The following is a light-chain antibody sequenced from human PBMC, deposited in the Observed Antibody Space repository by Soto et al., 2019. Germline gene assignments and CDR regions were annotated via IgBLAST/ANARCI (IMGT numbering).Light chain of an antibody. J-gene: IGLJ1*01. CDR1: SSNIGSNT. CDR2: SNN. Sequence: QSVLTQPPSASGTPGQMVTISCSGSSSNIGSNTVNWYQQLPGTAPKLLIYSNNQRPSGVPDRFSGSKSGTSASLAISGLQSADEADYYCAAWDDSLNGPVFGTGTKVTVL. V-gene: IGLV1-44*01. CDR3: AAWDDSLNGPV.